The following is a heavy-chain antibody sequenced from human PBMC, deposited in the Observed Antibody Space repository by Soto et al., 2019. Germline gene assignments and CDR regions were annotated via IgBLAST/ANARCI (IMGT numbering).Heavy chain of an antibody. D-gene: IGHD1-7*01. V-gene: IGHV3-33*01. CDR3: ARGEDTVWSDNWNWLTSLSSG. J-gene: IGHJ4*02. Sequence: QVQLVESGGGVVQPGRSLRLSCAASGVTFSSYGMHWVRQAPGRGLEWVAVIWYDGSDKYYADSVKGRFTISRDNSKNTLYLQMNSLRAGDTAVYYCARGEDTVWSDNWNWLTSLSSGWGQGTLVTVSS. CDR2: IWYDGSDK. CDR1: GVTFSSYG.